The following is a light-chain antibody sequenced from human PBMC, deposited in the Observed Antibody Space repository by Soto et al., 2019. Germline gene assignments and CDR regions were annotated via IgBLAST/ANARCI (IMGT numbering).Light chain of an antibody. V-gene: IGKV1-9*01. Sequence: DIQLTQSPSFLSASVGDRVTITCRASQGISSYLAWYQQKPGKAPKLMIYAASTLQSGVPSRFSASGSGTEFSLTINSLQPEEFATHYRQQLNSYHRTFGQGTNLEIK. CDR2: AAS. J-gene: IGKJ2*01. CDR3: QQLNSYHRT. CDR1: QGISSY.